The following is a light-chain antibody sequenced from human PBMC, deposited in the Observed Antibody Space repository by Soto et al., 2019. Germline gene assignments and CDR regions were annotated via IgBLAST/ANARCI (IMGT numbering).Light chain of an antibody. CDR3: QHYASSPPYT. CDR1: RSFASSY. CDR2: AAS. Sequence: EIVLTQSPVTLSLSPGERATLSCRASRSFASSYLGWYQQKPGQAPRLLIYAASTRATGIPDRFSGSGSATDFTLTISRLEPEDSAVYYCQHYASSPPYTFGQGTKLEIK. J-gene: IGKJ2*01. V-gene: IGKV3-20*01.